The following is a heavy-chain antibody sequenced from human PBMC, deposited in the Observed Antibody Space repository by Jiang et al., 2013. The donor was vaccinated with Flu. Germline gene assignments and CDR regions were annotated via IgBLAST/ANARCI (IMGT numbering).Heavy chain of an antibody. CDR1: GFTFSSYW. CDR3: ARGQTTVTSKEVFDY. CDR2: IKQDGSQK. Sequence: GLVQPGGSLRLSCAASGFTFSSYWMSWVRQAPGKGLEWVATIKQDGSQKYYVDSVKGRFTISRDNAKNSLFLQMNSLRPEDTALYYCARGQTTVTSKEVFDYWGQGTLVTVSS. J-gene: IGHJ4*02. V-gene: IGHV3-7*01. D-gene: IGHD4-17*01.